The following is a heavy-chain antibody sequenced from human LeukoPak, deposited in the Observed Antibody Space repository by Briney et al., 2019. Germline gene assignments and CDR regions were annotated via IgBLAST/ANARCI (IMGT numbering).Heavy chain of an antibody. D-gene: IGHD3-10*01. J-gene: IGHJ5*02. Sequence: SETLSLTCAVYGGSFSGYYWSWIRQPPGKGLEWIGEINHSGSTNYNPSLKSRVTLSVDTSKNQFSLKLSSVTAADTAVYYCARVRYYGSGSYYTTKYNWFDPWGQGTLVTVSS. CDR1: GGSFSGYY. V-gene: IGHV4-34*01. CDR3: ARVRYYGSGSYYTTKYNWFDP. CDR2: INHSGST.